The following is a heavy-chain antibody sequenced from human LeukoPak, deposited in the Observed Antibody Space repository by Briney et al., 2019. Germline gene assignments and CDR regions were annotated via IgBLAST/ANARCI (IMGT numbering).Heavy chain of an antibody. V-gene: IGHV3-23*01. J-gene: IGHJ4*02. D-gene: IGHD2-15*01. CDR2: ISGSGGST. CDR3: AKEGSGSCYDY. Sequence: AGGSLRLSRAASGFTFSSYAIIWVRQAPGKGLEWVSAISGSGGSTYYADSVKGRFTISRDNSKNTLYLQMNSLRAEDTAVYYCAKEGSGSCYDYWGQGTLVTVSS. CDR1: GFTFSSYA.